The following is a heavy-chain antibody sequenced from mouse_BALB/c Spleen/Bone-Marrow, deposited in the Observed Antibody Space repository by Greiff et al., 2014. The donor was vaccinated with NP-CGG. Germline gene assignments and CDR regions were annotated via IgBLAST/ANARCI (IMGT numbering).Heavy chain of an antibody. Sequence: VQLKESGSELEKPGASVKISRKASGYSFTDSNMNWVKQSNGKNLEWIGNIDPYYGGTSYSQKFKGKATLTVDKSSSTAYMQLRSLTSEDSAVYYCAKKDYGSSSFDYWGQGTTLTVSS. CDR3: AKKDYGSSSFDY. CDR1: GYSFTDSN. J-gene: IGHJ2*01. D-gene: IGHD1-1*01. V-gene: IGHV1-39*01. CDR2: IDPYYGGT.